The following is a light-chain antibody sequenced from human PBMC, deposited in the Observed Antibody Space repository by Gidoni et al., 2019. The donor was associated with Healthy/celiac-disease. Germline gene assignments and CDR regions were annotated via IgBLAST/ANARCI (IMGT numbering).Light chain of an antibody. Sequence: SYELPQSPTVSVSPGQTASITCSGDKLGDKYACWYQQKPGQSPVLVIYQDNKRPSGIPERFSGSNSGNTATLTISGTQAMDEADYYCQAWDSSTGVFGTGTKVTVL. CDR2: QDN. CDR1: KLGDKY. V-gene: IGLV3-1*01. CDR3: QAWDSSTGV. J-gene: IGLJ1*01.